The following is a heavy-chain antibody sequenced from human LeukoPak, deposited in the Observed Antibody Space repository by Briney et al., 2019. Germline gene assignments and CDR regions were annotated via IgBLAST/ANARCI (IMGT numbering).Heavy chain of an antibody. CDR3: SRVTAAAGSLYYYYYMDV. D-gene: IGHD6-13*01. Sequence: SQTLSLTCTVSGGSISSGSYHWIWIRQPAGKGLEWIGHIYTSGSTNYNPSLRSRVTMSVDTSKNQFSLKLNSVIVADTAVYYCSRVTAAAGSLYYYYYMDVWGKGTTVTVSS. V-gene: IGHV4-61*09. CDR2: IYTSGST. J-gene: IGHJ6*03. CDR1: GGSISSGSYH.